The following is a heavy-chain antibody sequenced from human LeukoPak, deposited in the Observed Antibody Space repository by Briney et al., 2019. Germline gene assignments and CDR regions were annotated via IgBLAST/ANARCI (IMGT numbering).Heavy chain of an antibody. CDR3: ARSQERIAVAGTSTDDAFDI. J-gene: IGHJ3*02. CDR2: INPNSGGT. D-gene: IGHD6-19*01. V-gene: IGHV1-2*04. CDR1: GGTFSSYA. Sequence: ASVKVSCKASGGTFSSYAISWVRQAPGQGLEWMGWINPNSGGTNYAQKFQGWVTMTRDTSISTAYMELSRLRSDDTAVYYCARSQERIAVAGTSTDDAFDIWGQGTMVTVSS.